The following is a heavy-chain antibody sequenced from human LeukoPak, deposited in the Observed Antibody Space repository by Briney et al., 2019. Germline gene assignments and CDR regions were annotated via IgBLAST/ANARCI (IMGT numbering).Heavy chain of an antibody. CDR1: GGSFSSYY. D-gene: IGHD6-13*01. V-gene: IGHV4-4*07. CDR3: ARDPRPYHIAAAGTNWFDP. Sequence: SETLSLTCTVSGGSFSSYYWSWLRQPAGKGLEWIGRIYTSGSTNYHASLESRVPMLVGTSYNQFFSKLSSVTAADTAVYYCARDPRPYHIAAAGTNWFDPWGQGTLVTVSS. CDR2: IYTSGST. J-gene: IGHJ5*02.